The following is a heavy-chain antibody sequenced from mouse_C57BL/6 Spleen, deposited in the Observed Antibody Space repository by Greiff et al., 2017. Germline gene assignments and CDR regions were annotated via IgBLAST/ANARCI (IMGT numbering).Heavy chain of an antibody. CDR2: IDPSDSET. CDR3: ARSDYYGNYVGYFDV. Sequence: QVQLKQPGAELVRPGSSVTLSCKASGYTFTSYWMLWVKQRPIQGLEWIGNIDPSDSETHYNQKFKDKATLTVDKSSSTAYMQLSSLTSEDSAVYYCARSDYYGNYVGYFDVWGTGTTVTVSS. CDR1: GYTFTSYW. D-gene: IGHD2-1*01. J-gene: IGHJ1*03. V-gene: IGHV1-52*01.